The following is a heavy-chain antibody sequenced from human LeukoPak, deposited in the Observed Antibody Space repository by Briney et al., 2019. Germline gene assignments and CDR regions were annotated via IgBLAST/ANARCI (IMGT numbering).Heavy chain of an antibody. CDR2: ISAYNGNT. D-gene: IGHD3-10*01. CDR3: ARDNLWFGENWFDP. J-gene: IGHJ5*02. CDR1: GYTFTSYG. Sequence: GASVKVSCKASGYTFTSYGISWVRQAPGQGLEWMGWISAYNGNTNYAQKLQGRVTMTTDTSTSTAYMELRSLRSDDTAVYYCARDNLWFGENWFDPWGQGTLVTVSS. V-gene: IGHV1-18*01.